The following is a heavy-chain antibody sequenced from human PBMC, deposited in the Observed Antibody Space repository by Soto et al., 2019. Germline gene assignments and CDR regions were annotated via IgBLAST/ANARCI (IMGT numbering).Heavy chain of an antibody. J-gene: IGHJ4*02. CDR1: GFTFRRYA. V-gene: IGHV3-30-3*01. Sequence: GGSLRLSCTASGFTFRRYALHWVRQAPGRGPEWLTVISYDGSDKYYADSTKGRFTISRDNSENTLYLEMNSLTAEDTAVYYCARGKDYYDSGTYTFDYWGQGALVTVSS. CDR3: ARGKDYYDSGTYTFDY. CDR2: ISYDGSDK. D-gene: IGHD3-22*01.